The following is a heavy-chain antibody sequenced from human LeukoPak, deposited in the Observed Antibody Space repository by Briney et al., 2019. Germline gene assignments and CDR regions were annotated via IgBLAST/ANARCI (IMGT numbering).Heavy chain of an antibody. V-gene: IGHV4-34*01. CDR1: GGSFSGYY. CDR3: ARIGFLDAFDI. D-gene: IGHD3-3*01. J-gene: IGHJ3*02. CDR2: INHSGST. Sequence: SETLSLTCAVYGGSFSGYYWSWIRQPPGKGLEWIGEINHSGSTNYNPPLKSRVTISVDTSNNQFSLKLNSVTAADTAVYYCARIGFLDAFDIWGQGTMVTVSS.